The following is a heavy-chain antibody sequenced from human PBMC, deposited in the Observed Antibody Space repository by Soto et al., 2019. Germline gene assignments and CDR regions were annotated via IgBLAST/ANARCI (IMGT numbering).Heavy chain of an antibody. CDR1: GFTVSSNY. V-gene: IGHV3-53*01. Sequence: GGALRLSCAASGFTVSSNYMSWVRQAPGKGLEWVSVIYSGGSTYYADSVKGRFTISRDNSKNTLYLQMNSLRAEDTAVYYCARDRGGGSYLYYYYYGMDVWGQGTTVTVSS. J-gene: IGHJ6*02. D-gene: IGHD2-15*01. CDR2: IYSGGST. CDR3: ARDRGGGSYLYYYYYGMDV.